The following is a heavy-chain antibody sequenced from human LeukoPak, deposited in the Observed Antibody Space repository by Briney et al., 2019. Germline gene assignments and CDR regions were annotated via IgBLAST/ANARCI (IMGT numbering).Heavy chain of an antibody. CDR2: IYHSGTT. Sequence: PSETLSLTCAVSGGSITSSNWWSWVRQPPGKGLEWIGEIYHSGTTNYNPSLRSRVTISVDTSKNQFSLKLSSVTAADTAVYYCARGGNYGDYDGYFDYWGQGTLVTVSS. CDR1: GGSITSSNW. D-gene: IGHD4-17*01. CDR3: ARGGNYGDYDGYFDY. J-gene: IGHJ4*02. V-gene: IGHV4-4*02.